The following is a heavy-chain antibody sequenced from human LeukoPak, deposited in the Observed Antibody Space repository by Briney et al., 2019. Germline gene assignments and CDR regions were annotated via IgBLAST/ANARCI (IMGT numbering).Heavy chain of an antibody. Sequence: GGSLRLSCAASGFTFSSYAVNWVRQAPGKGLEWVSGIVGSGGSTYYADSVKGRFTISRDKSKNTLYLQMNSLRAEDTAIYYCAKTGGSQCYYGMDVWGQGTTVTVSS. CDR1: GFTFSSYA. V-gene: IGHV3-23*01. CDR3: AKTGGSQCYYGMDV. J-gene: IGHJ6*02. CDR2: IVGSGGST. D-gene: IGHD1-26*01.